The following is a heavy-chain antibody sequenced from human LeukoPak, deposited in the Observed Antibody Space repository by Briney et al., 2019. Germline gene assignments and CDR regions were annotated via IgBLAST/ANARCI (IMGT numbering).Heavy chain of an antibody. J-gene: IGHJ5*02. Sequence: ASVKVSCKTSGYTFASYAISWVRQAPGQGLEWMGWITTYNNNTKYAQKFQGRITLTTDTSTSTVYMELRSLTSDDAAVYFCARVGSEQWLVPDWFDPWGQGTLVTVSS. CDR2: ITTYNNNT. V-gene: IGHV1-18*01. CDR1: GYTFASYA. D-gene: IGHD6-19*01. CDR3: ARVGSEQWLVPDWFDP.